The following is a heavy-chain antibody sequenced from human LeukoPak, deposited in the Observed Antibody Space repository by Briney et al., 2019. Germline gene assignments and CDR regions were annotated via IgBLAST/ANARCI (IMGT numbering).Heavy chain of an antibody. CDR2: MNPNSGNT. D-gene: IGHD3-10*01. CDR1: GYTFTSYD. CDR3: ARKHGLLWFGELLPNYYYYGMDV. V-gene: IGHV1-8*01. Sequence: GASVKVSCKASGYTFTSYDINWVRRATGQGPEWMGWMNPNSGNTGYAQKFQGRVTMTRNTSISTAYMELSSLRSEDTAVYYCARKHGLLWFGELLPNYYYYGMDVWGQGTTVTVSS. J-gene: IGHJ6*02.